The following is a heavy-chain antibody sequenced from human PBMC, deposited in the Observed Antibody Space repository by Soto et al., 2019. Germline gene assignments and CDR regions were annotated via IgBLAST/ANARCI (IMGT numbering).Heavy chain of an antibody. Sequence: QVHLVQSGAEVKKPGASVKVSCKGSGYGFTTYGITWVRQAPGQGLEWMAWISAHNGNTNYAQKLQGRVTVTRDTSTSTAYVERSSLGSDDTAVYYCARGRYGDYWGQGALVTVSS. D-gene: IGHD1-1*01. V-gene: IGHV1-18*01. J-gene: IGHJ4*02. CDR2: ISAHNGNT. CDR3: ARGRYGDY. CDR1: GYGFTTYG.